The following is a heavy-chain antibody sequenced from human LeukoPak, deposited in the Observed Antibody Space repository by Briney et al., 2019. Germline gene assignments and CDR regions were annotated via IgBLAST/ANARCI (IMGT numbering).Heavy chain of an antibody. Sequence: PGVSLRLSCAASGFTFSSYGMHWVRQAPGKGLEWVAVISYDGSNKYYADSVKGRFTISRDNSKNTLYLQMNSLRAEDTAVYYCAKDRDSSGLYDAFDIWGQGTMVTVAS. V-gene: IGHV3-30*18. CDR2: ISYDGSNK. D-gene: IGHD3-22*01. CDR1: GFTFSSYG. CDR3: AKDRDSSGLYDAFDI. J-gene: IGHJ3*02.